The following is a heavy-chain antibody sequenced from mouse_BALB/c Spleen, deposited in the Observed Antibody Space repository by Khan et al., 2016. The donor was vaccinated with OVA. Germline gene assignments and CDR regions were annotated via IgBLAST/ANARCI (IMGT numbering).Heavy chain of an antibody. Sequence: DLVKPGASVRLSYQASGYTFTSYWINWIKQRPGQGLEWIGRIAPGSGSTSYNEMFKGTATLTVDTSSSTAYIQLSSLSSEDSAVYFCARSNYYGSSLYAMDYWGQGTSVTVSS. CDR1: GYTFTSYW. J-gene: IGHJ4*01. CDR2: IAPGSGST. D-gene: IGHD1-1*01. CDR3: ARSNYYGSSLYAMDY. V-gene: IGHV1S41*01.